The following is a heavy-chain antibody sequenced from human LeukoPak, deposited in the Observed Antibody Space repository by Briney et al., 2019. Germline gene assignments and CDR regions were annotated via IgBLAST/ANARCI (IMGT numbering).Heavy chain of an antibody. CDR2: ISSSGSTI. Sequence: GGSLRLSCAASGFTFSSYEMNWVRQAPGKGLGWGSYISSSGSTIYYADSVKGRFTISRDNAKNSLYLQMNSLRAEDTAVYYCARGTRYYYGSGSYPDYWGQGTLVTVSS. CDR3: ARGTRYYYGSGSYPDY. J-gene: IGHJ4*02. CDR1: GFTFSSYE. D-gene: IGHD3-10*01. V-gene: IGHV3-48*03.